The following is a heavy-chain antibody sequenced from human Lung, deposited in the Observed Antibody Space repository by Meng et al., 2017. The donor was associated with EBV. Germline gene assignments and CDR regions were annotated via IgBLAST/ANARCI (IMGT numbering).Heavy chain of an antibody. CDR1: GGSVDNGAYY. CDR3: ARLRLVWMFDY. D-gene: IGHD6-19*01. CDR2: IYYSGST. J-gene: IGHJ4*01. V-gene: IGHV4-31*03. Sequence: VQLQESGPGLVKPSQTLSLTCTVSGGSVDNGAYYWSWIRQRPGKGLEWIGYIYYSGSTFYTPSLKSRATLSVDTSKNQFSLKLNSVTAADTAVYYCARLRLVWMFDYWGQAPWSPSPQ.